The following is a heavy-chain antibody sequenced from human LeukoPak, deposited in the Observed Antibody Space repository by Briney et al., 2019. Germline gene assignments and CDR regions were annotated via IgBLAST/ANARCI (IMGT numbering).Heavy chain of an antibody. J-gene: IGHJ5*02. V-gene: IGHV1-18*01. D-gene: IGHD3-22*01. CDR3: ARVGSDFSAYYYDSSGYYYWFDP. CDR1: GYTFTSYG. CDR2: ISAYNGNT. Sequence: ASVKVSCKASGYTFTSYGISWVRQAPGQGLEWMGWISAYNGNTNYAQKLQGRVTMTTDTSTSTANLELRSLRSDDTAVYYCARVGSDFSAYYYDSSGYYYWFDPWGQGTLVTVSS.